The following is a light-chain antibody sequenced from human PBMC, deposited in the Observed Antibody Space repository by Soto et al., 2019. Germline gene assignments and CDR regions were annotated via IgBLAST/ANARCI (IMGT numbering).Light chain of an antibody. CDR3: QQFDTYPLT. Sequence: AIQLTQSPSSLSASVGDRVTITCRASQGIGSSTFAWYQQKAGQAPTLLIYDVSNLQRGVPTRFSGSGSGTDVSLTISSLQPEDFATYYCQQFDTYPLTFGQGTRLDIK. CDR2: DVS. J-gene: IGKJ5*01. V-gene: IGKV1-13*02. CDR1: QGIGSST.